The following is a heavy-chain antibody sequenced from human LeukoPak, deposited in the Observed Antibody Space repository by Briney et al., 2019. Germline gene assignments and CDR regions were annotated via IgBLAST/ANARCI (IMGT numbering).Heavy chain of an antibody. CDR1: GDSVSSDSAA. CDR2: TYYRSKWFS. V-gene: IGHV6-1*01. CDR3: ARKGTVTTPFDC. J-gene: IGHJ4*02. Sequence: SQTLSLTCAISGDSVSSDSAAWNWIRQSPSRGLEWLGRTYYRSKWFSDYALSVKSRITINADTSKNQFSLQLNSVTPEDTAVYYCARKGTVTTPFDCWGQGILVTVSS. D-gene: IGHD4-11*01.